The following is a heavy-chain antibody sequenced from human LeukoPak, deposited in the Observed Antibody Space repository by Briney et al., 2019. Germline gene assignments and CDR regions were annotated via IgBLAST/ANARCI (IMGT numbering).Heavy chain of an antibody. D-gene: IGHD2-2*01. CDR2: IIPILGIA. V-gene: IGHV1-69*04. CDR3: ARYDPITCSSTSCYENWFDP. Sequence: AVKVSCKASGGTFSSYAISWMRQAPGQGLEWMGRIIPILGIANYAQKFQGRVTITADKSTSTAYMELSSLRSEDTAVYYCARYDPITCSSTSCYENWFDPWGQGTLVTVSS. CDR1: GGTFSSYA. J-gene: IGHJ5*02.